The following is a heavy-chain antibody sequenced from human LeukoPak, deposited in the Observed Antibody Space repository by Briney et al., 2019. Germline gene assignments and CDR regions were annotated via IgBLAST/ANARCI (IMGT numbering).Heavy chain of an antibody. V-gene: IGHV3-23*01. D-gene: IGHD3-22*01. Sequence: GGTLRLSCAASGFTFSDFGMSWVRQTPGKGLEWVSTIIKTGHSTYYADAVKGRFTISRDNSKNTLYLQMSSLRAEDTAVYFCAKDHYSDTSVYGVMGPDYWGQGTLVTVSS. J-gene: IGHJ4*02. CDR2: IIKTGHST. CDR3: AKDHYSDTSVYGVMGPDY. CDR1: GFTFSDFG.